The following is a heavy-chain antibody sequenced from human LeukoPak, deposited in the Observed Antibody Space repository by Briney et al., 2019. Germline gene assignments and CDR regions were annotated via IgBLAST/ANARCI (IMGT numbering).Heavy chain of an antibody. CDR3: ARHLGGYTHFDY. CDR2: IDPSDSYT. V-gene: IGHV5-10-1*01. Sequence: GESLMISCKGSGYSFTNYWITWVRQMPGKGLECVGTIDPSDSYTNYSPSFQGHVTISADKSINTAYLQWSSLEASDTAIYFCARHLGGYTHFDYWGQGTLVTVSS. CDR1: GYSFTNYW. J-gene: IGHJ4*02. D-gene: IGHD3-22*01.